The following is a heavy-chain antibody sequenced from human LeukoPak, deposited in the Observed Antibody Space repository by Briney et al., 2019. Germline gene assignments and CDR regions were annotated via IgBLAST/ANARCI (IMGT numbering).Heavy chain of an antibody. J-gene: IGHJ3*02. CDR2: ISGSGGST. V-gene: IGHV3-23*01. CDR3: ARDLVIRSPFAFDI. D-gene: IGHD2-21*01. Sequence: GGSLRLSCAASGFTFSSYAMSWVRQAPGKGLEWVSAISGSGGSTYCADSVKGRFTISRDNAKNSLYLQMNSLRAEDTAVYYCARDLVIRSPFAFDIWGQGTMVTVSS. CDR1: GFTFSSYA.